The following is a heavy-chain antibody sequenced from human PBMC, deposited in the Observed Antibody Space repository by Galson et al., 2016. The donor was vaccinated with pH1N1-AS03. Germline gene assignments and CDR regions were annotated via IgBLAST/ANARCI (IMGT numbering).Heavy chain of an antibody. V-gene: IGHV3-23*01. J-gene: IGHJ2*01. CDR1: GFTFRTYG. Sequence: SLRLSCAASGFTFRTYGMNWVRQAPGKGLEWVSGISSSGATTNYADSVRGRFTISRDTSKKTMHLQMNSLRVEDTALYYCAKWSYRFDSSGYVGYFDLWGRGTLVTVS. D-gene: IGHD3-22*01. CDR2: ISSSGATT. CDR3: AKWSYRFDSSGYVGYFDL.